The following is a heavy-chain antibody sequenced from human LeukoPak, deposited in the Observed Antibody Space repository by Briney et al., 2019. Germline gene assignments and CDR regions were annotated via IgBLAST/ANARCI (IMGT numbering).Heavy chain of an antibody. D-gene: IGHD3-10*01. CDR3: ARDPAGRFGELGY. V-gene: IGHV3-48*04. J-gene: IGHJ4*02. CDR1: GFTFSSYI. CDR2: ISSSSSTI. Sequence: GGFLRLSCAASGFTFSSYIMNWVRQAPGKGLEWVSYISSSSSTIYYADSVKGRFTISRDNAKNSLYLQMNSLRAEDTAVYYCARDPAGRFGELGYWGQGTLVTVSS.